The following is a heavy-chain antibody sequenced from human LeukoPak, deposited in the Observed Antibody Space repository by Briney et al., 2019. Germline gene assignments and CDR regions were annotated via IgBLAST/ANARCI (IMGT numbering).Heavy chain of an antibody. CDR3: ARDRIAAAGIAGKFGY. V-gene: IGHV4-34*01. J-gene: IGHJ4*02. CDR2: INHSGST. CDR1: GGSFSGYY. Sequence: SETLSLTCAVYGGSFSGYYWSWIRQPPGKGLEWIGEINHSGSTNYNPSLKSRVTISVDTSKNQFSPKLSSVTAADTAVYYCARDRIAAAGIAGKFGYWGQGTLVTVSS. D-gene: IGHD6-13*01.